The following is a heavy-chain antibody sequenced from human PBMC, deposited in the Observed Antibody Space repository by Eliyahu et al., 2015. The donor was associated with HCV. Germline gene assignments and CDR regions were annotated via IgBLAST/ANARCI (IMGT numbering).Heavy chain of an antibody. Sequence: QVQLQESGPGLVKPSETLSLPCXVSGGXXTTYSWSWSRQPPGKGLEWIGYIHYSGSINYNPSLKSRVTISVDTSKNQFSLNLTSVTAADTAMYYCASGGGGIAVTGTGGWFDPWGQGTLVTVSS. J-gene: IGHJ5*02. CDR1: GGXXTTYS. CDR3: ASGGGGIAVTGTGGWFDP. V-gene: IGHV4-59*01. D-gene: IGHD6-19*01. CDR2: IHYSGSI.